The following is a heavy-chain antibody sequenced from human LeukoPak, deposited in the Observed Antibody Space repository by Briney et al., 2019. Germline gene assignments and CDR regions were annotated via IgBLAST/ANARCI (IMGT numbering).Heavy chain of an antibody. V-gene: IGHV3-48*03. Sequence: GGSLRLSCAASGFTFSSYEMDWVRRAPGKGLEWVSYIGSSGGSRYYADSVKGRFISSRDNAKNSFYLQMNSLRVEDTAVYYCARDYKYAFDNWGQGTLVTVSS. J-gene: IGHJ4*02. CDR2: IGSSGGSR. CDR3: ARDYKYAFDN. CDR1: GFTFSSYE. D-gene: IGHD5-24*01.